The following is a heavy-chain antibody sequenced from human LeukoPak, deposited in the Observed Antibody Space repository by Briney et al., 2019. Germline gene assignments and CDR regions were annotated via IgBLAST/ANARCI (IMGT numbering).Heavy chain of an antibody. CDR1: GFTFSSYA. J-gene: IGHJ6*02. V-gene: IGHV3-23*01. CDR3: AKRYYYDSSGYYYKSYYYYGMDV. Sequence: PGGSLRLSCAASGFTFSSYAMSWVRQAPGKGLEWVSAISGSGGSTYYADSVKGRFTISRDNSKNTLYLQMNSLRAEDTAVYYCAKRYYYDSSGYYYKSYYYYGMDVWGQGTTVTVSS. D-gene: IGHD3-22*01. CDR2: ISGSGGST.